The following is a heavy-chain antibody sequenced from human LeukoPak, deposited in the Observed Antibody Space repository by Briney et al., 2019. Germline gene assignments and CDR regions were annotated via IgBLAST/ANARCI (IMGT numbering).Heavy chain of an antibody. V-gene: IGHV3-9*01. CDR3: AKDTSSNYNFGWFDP. CDR2: ISWNSGSI. J-gene: IGHJ5*02. Sequence: PGGSLRLSCEASGFTFDDYAMHWVRQAPGKGLEWVSGISWNSGSIGYADSVKGRFTISRDNAKNSLFLQMNSLRAEDTALYFCAKDTSSNYNFGWFDPWGQGTLVTVSS. D-gene: IGHD4-11*01. CDR1: GFTFDDYA.